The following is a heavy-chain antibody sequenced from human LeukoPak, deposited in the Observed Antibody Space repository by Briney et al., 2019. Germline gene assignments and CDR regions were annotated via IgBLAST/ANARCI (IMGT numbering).Heavy chain of an antibody. Sequence: GGSLRLSCAASGFTFSSHSMNWVRQAPGKGLEWVSYISSSSSTIYYADSVKGRFTISRDNSKNTLYLQVTSLRAEDTAVFYCAKDYVSGSYFLDYFDYWGQGTLVTVSS. CDR1: GFTFSSHS. V-gene: IGHV3-48*01. CDR3: AKDYVSGSYFLDYFDY. CDR2: ISSSSSTI. D-gene: IGHD3-10*01. J-gene: IGHJ4*02.